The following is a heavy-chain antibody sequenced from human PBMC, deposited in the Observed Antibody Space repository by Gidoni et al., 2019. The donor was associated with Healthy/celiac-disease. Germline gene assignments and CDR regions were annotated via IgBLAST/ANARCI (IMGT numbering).Heavy chain of an antibody. J-gene: IGHJ4*02. CDR2: ISAYNGNT. Sequence: MGWISAYNGNTNYAQKLQGRVTMTTDTSTSTAYMELRSLRSDDTAVYYCARDSAYGSGPHYFDYWGQGTLVTVSS. CDR3: ARDSAYGSGPHYFDY. V-gene: IGHV1-18*01. D-gene: IGHD3-10*01.